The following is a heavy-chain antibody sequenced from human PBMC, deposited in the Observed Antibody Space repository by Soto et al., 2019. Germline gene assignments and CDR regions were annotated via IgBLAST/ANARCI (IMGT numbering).Heavy chain of an antibody. CDR3: AREVPAAPSRGPYYYRMDV. CDR2: IKHDGSDK. CDR1: GFTFSSYW. Sequence: EVQLVESGGGLVQPGGSLRLSCEASGFTFSSYWMSRVRQAPGKGLEWVANIKHDGSDKYYVGSVKGRFTISRDNAKNSLYLQMNSLRDEDTAVYSCAREVPAAPSRGPYYYRMDVWGHGTTVTVSS. V-gene: IGHV3-7*01. J-gene: IGHJ6*02. D-gene: IGHD2-2*01.